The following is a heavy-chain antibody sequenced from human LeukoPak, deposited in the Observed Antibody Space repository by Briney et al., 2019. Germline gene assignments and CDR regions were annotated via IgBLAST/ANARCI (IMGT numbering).Heavy chain of an antibody. CDR1: SASISSFY. V-gene: IGHV4-59*08. CDR3: ARLPGFRGAFDI. CDR2: IYYTGST. J-gene: IGHJ3*02. Sequence: PSETLSLTCTVSSASISSFYWSCIRQPPGKGLEWIGYIYYTGSTNYNPSLKSRLTMSVDTSKNQFSLKLSSVTAADTAVYYCARLPGFRGAFDIWGQGTMVTVYS.